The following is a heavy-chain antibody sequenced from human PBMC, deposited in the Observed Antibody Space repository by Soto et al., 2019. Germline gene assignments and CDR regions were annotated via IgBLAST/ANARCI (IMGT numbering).Heavy chain of an antibody. Sequence: PGGSLRLSCAASGFTFSSYAMRWVRQAPGKGLEWVSAISGSGGSTYYADSVKGRFTISRDNSKNTLYLQMNSLRAEDTAVYYCAKDGLGFGELPYSDYWGQGTLVTVSS. J-gene: IGHJ4*02. V-gene: IGHV3-23*01. D-gene: IGHD3-10*01. CDR1: GFTFSSYA. CDR2: ISGSGGST. CDR3: AKDGLGFGELPYSDY.